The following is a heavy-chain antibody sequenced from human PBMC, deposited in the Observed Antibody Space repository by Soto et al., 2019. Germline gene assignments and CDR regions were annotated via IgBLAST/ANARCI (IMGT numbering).Heavy chain of an antibody. V-gene: IGHV1-8*01. CDR3: ARGLDTAMVRATVVYYYYGMDV. D-gene: IGHD5-18*01. J-gene: IGHJ6*02. Sequence: QVQLVQSGAEVKKPGASVKVSCKASGYTFTSYDINWVRQATGQGLEWMGWMNPNSGNTGYAQEFQGRVTMTRNTSISTAYMELSSLRSEDTAVYYCARGLDTAMVRATVVYYYYGMDVWGQGTTVTVSS. CDR1: GYTFTSYD. CDR2: MNPNSGNT.